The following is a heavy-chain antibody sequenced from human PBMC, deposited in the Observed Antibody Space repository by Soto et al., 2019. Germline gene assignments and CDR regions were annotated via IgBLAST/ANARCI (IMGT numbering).Heavy chain of an antibody. V-gene: IGHV1-46*03. Sequence: QVQLVQSGAEVKKPGASVKVSCKASGYTFTSYYMHWVRQAPGQGLEWMGIINPSGGSTSYAQKFQGRVTMTRDTSTSTVYMELSSLRSEDTAVYYCARGNWRSTSHSKNYYYGMDVWGQGTTVTVSS. CDR2: INPSGGST. D-gene: IGHD2-2*01. J-gene: IGHJ6*02. CDR3: ARGNWRSTSHSKNYYYGMDV. CDR1: GYTFTSYY.